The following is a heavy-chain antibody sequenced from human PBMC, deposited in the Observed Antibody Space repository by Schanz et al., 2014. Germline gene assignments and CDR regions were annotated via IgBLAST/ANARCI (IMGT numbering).Heavy chain of an antibody. V-gene: IGHV4-31*03. D-gene: IGHD6-13*01. CDR1: GDSMSSGGYY. Sequence: QVQLQESGPGLVKPSQTLSLTCNVSGDSMSSGGYYWNWIRQHPGKGLEWIGYIYHSGSTYYNPSLKSRVTISVDTSKNQFSLRLSSVTAADTAVYYCARARSWPDYWGQGTLVTVSS. CDR2: IYHSGST. J-gene: IGHJ4*02. CDR3: ARARSWPDY.